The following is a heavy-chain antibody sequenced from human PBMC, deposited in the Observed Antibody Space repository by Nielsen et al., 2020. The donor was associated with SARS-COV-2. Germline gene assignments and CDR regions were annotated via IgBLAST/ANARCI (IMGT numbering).Heavy chain of an antibody. D-gene: IGHD3-10*02. CDR1: GYSFSSNG. V-gene: IGHV1-18*04. J-gene: IGHJ6*03. CDR2: INTDNGDT. Sequence: ASVKVSCKASGYSFSSNGITWVRQAPGQGPEWMGWINTDNGDTKYPQKFQGRVTMTTDTSTSMAYMELTNLRSDDTAVYYCARVFGYYYHYLDVWGKGTSVNVSS. CDR3: ARVFGYYYHYLDV.